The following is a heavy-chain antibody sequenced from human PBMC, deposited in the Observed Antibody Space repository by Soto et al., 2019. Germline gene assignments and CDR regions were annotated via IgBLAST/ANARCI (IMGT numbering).Heavy chain of an antibody. D-gene: IGHD3-22*01. J-gene: IGHJ4*02. CDR1: GYSFTTYW. Sequence: GESLKISCVGSGYSFTTYWIGWVRQMPVKGLEWMGIIYPGDSDTRYSPSFQGQVTISADKSISTAYLQWSSLKASDTAMYYCARQEDYYDSSGYYPSHFDYWGQGTLVTVSS. V-gene: IGHV5-51*01. CDR3: ARQEDYYDSSGYYPSHFDY. CDR2: IYPGDSDT.